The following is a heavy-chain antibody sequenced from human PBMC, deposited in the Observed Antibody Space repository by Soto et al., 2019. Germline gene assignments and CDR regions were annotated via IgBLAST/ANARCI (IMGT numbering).Heavy chain of an antibody. CDR2: ISYDGSNK. D-gene: IGHD3-22*01. CDR3: ARDGKEAYYYDLPCDY. CDR1: GFTFSSYA. Sequence: QVQLVESGGGVVQPGRSLRLSCAASGFTFSSYAMHWVRQAPGKGLEWVAVISYDGSNKYYADSVKGRFTISRDNSKNTLYLQMNSLRAEDTAVYYCARDGKEAYYYDLPCDYWGQVTLVTVSS. V-gene: IGHV3-30-3*01. J-gene: IGHJ4*02.